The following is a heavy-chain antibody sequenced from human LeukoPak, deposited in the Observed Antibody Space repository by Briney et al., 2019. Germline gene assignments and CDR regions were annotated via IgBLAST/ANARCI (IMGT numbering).Heavy chain of an antibody. D-gene: IGHD4-17*01. J-gene: IGHJ4*02. CDR3: AAIYGDYPYLH. Sequence: GGSLRLSCAASGFTFSSYWMHWVRQAPGKGLEWVAVISYDGSNKYYADSVKGRFTISRDNSKNTLYLQMNSLRAEDTAVYYCAAIYGDYPYLHWGQGTLVTVSS. V-gene: IGHV3-30*03. CDR2: ISYDGSNK. CDR1: GFTFSSYW.